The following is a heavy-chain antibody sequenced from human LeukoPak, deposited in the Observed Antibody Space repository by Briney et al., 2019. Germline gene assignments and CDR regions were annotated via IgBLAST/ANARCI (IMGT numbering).Heavy chain of an antibody. CDR3: VRRGRWLQLLFDY. V-gene: IGHV4-39*07. D-gene: IGHD5-24*01. CDR2: IYYSGST. Sequence: SETLSLTCTVSGGSISSSSYYWGWIRQPPGKGLEWIGSIYYSGSTYYNPSLKSRVTISVDTSKNQFSLKLSSVTAADTAVYYLVRRGRWLQLLFDYWGQGTLVTVSS. J-gene: IGHJ4*02. CDR1: GGSISSSSYY.